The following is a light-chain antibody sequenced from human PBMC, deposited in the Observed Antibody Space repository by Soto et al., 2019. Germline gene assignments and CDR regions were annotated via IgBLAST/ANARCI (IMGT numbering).Light chain of an antibody. CDR3: QQSYSTPYT. CDR1: QSISNY. CDR2: AAS. Sequence: DLPMTQAPSSLSASVGDRVTITCRASQSISNYLKWYQQKPGKAPKLLIYAASSLQSGVPSRFSGSGSGTDFTLTISSLQPEDFATYYCQQSYSTPYTFGQGTKLEIK. J-gene: IGKJ2*01. V-gene: IGKV1-39*01.